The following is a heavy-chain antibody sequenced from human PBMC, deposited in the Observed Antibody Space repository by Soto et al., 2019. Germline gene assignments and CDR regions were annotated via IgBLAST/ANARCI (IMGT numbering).Heavy chain of an antibody. CDR2: IFYLGSS. J-gene: IGHJ5*02. V-gene: IGHV4-39*01. Sequence: ETLSLTCTVSGDSIISSDFYWGWVRQPPGKGLEWIGSIFYLGSSYYNPSLKSRVTMSVDTSKNQFSLRLRSVTAADTALYFCARHSLALRKNNWFDHWRQGNMVTVSS. D-gene: IGHD3-3*02. CDR1: GDSIISSDFY. CDR3: ARHSLALRKNNWFDH.